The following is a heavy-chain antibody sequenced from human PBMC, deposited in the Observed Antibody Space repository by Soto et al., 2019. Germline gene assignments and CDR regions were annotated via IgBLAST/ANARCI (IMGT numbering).Heavy chain of an antibody. CDR1: GYSISGDDY. CDR2: VDHSGRT. J-gene: IGHJ4*02. Sequence: AETLCLTFAVSGYSISGDDYWGWIRQPPKKGLEWIGSVDHSGRTYYSPSLRSRLNIFIDTSKNQFSLRLSSVTAADTAMYFCATKGSYPSGKINLFDSWGPGTMVTVSS. V-gene: IGHV4-38-2*01. D-gene: IGHD3-10*01. CDR3: ATKGSYPSGKINLFDS.